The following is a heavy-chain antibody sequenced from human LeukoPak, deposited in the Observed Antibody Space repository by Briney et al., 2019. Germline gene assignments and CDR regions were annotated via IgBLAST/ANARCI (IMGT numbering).Heavy chain of an antibody. CDR3: ARDYYDSSGKTGSDY. J-gene: IGHJ4*02. V-gene: IGHV1-18*01. CDR2: ISAYNGNT. D-gene: IGHD3-22*01. CDR1: GYTFTNYA. Sequence: ASVTVSCTASGYTFTNYAISWVRQAPGQGLEWMGWISAYNGNTNYAQKLQGRVTMTTDTSTSTAYMELRSLRSDDTAVYYCARDYYDSSGKTGSDYWGQGTLVTVSS.